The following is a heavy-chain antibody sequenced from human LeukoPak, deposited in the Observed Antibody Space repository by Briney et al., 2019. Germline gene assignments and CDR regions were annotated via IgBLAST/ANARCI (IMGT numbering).Heavy chain of an antibody. V-gene: IGHV1-69*04. CDR3: ARRTPGDPDD. CDR2: IVPVQRVV. J-gene: IGHJ4*02. D-gene: IGHD4-17*01. Sequence: SVKVSCKASGGTFPNYAINWVRQAPGQGLEWMGRIVPVQRVVYYAQKLQGRVTITADLSTSTSYMDLSSLRSEDTAVYYCARRTPGDPDDWGQGTLVTVSS. CDR1: GGTFPNYA.